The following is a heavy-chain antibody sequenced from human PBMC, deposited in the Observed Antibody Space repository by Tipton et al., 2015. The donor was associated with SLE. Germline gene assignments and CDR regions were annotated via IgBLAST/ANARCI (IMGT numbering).Heavy chain of an antibody. CDR3: ARLSGSGWYDYYYFMDV. Sequence: SLRLSCAASGFTFSSYAMHWVRQAPGKGLEWVAVISYDGSNKYYADSVKGRFTISRDNSKNTLYLQMNSLRAEDTAVYYCARLSGSGWYDYYYFMDVWGKGPRVTVSS. J-gene: IGHJ6*03. V-gene: IGHV3-30-3*01. CDR2: ISYDGSNK. CDR1: GFTFSSYA. D-gene: IGHD6-19*01.